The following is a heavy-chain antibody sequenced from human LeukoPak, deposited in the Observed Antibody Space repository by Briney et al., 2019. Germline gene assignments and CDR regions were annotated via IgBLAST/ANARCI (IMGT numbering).Heavy chain of an antibody. Sequence: GGSLRLSCAASGFTFSSYGMHWVRQAPGKGLEWVAVISYDGSNKYYADSVKGRFTISRDNSKNTLYLQMNSLRAEDTAVYYCAKDQGHGVAGTVDYWGQGTLVTVSS. CDR3: AKDQGHGVAGTVDY. CDR2: ISYDGSNK. D-gene: IGHD6-19*01. J-gene: IGHJ4*02. CDR1: GFTFSSYG. V-gene: IGHV3-30*18.